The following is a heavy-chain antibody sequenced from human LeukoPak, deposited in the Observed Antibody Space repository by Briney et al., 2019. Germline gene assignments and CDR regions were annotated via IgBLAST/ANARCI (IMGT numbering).Heavy chain of an antibody. D-gene: IGHD3-3*01. CDR3: ARDRIRITTFGVVITDAFDI. V-gene: IGHV3-11*01. J-gene: IGHJ3*02. CDR2: ISSSGSTI. Sequence: GGSLRLSCAASGFTFSDYYMSWIRQAPGKGLEWVSYISSSGSTIYYADSVKGRFTISRDNAKNSLYLQMNSLRAEDTAVYYCARDRIRITTFGVVITDAFDIWGQGTMVTVSS. CDR1: GFTFSDYY.